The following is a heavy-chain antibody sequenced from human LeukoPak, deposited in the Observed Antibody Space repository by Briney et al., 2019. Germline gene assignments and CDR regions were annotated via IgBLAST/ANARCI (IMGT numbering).Heavy chain of an antibody. CDR3: ARSLLGYCSGGSCYLFDY. CDR1: GGSISSGGYY. J-gene: IGHJ4*02. CDR2: IYYSGST. D-gene: IGHD2-15*01. V-gene: IGHV4-31*03. Sequence: SQTLSLTCTVSGGSISSGGYYWSWIRQHPGKGLEWIGYIYYSGSTYYNPSLKSRVTISVDTSKNQFSLKLSSVTAADTAVYYCARSLLGYCSGGSCYLFDYRGQGTLVTVSS.